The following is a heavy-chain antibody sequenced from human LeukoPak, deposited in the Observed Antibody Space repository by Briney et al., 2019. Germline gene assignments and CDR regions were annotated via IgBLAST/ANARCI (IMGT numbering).Heavy chain of an antibody. Sequence: SETLSLTCTVSGGSISSYYWSWIRQPPGKGLEWIGYIYYSGSTNYNPSLKSRVTISVDTSKNQFSLKLSSVTAADTAVYYCARAGGQWLDNWFDPWGQGTLVTVSS. CDR1: GGSISSYY. CDR3: ARAGGQWLDNWFDP. CDR2: IYYSGST. V-gene: IGHV4-59*08. J-gene: IGHJ5*02. D-gene: IGHD6-19*01.